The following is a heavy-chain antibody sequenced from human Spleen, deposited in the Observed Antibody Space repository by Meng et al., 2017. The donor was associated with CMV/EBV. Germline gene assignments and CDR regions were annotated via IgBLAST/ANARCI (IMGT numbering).Heavy chain of an antibody. Sequence: GESLKISCAASGFTFRSHSMNWVRQAPGKGLEWLSSISTSSNHIYYADSVKGRFTISRDNAKNSLHLQMNSLRVEDTAVYYCARDLRHYHYGMDVWGQGTTVTVSS. CDR3: ARDLRHYHYGMDV. CDR2: ISTSSNHI. J-gene: IGHJ6*02. CDR1: GFTFRSHS. D-gene: IGHD6-6*01. V-gene: IGHV3-21*01.